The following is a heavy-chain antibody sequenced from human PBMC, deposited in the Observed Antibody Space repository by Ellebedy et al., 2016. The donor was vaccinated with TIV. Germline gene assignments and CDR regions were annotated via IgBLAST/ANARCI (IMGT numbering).Heavy chain of an antibody. CDR1: GGSISSYY. CDR2: IYYSGST. CDR3: ARDTSSSSHYYYGMDG. D-gene: IGHD6-6*01. J-gene: IGHJ6*02. Sequence: SETLSLTCTVSGGSISSYYWSWIRQPPGTGLEWIGYIYYSGSTNYNPSLKSRVTISVDTSKNQFSLKLTSLTAADTAVYYCARDTSSSSHYYYGMDGWGQGTTVTVSS. V-gene: IGHV4-59*01.